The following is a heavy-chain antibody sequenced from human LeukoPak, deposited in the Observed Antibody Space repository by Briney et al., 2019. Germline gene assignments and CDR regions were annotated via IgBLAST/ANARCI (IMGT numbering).Heavy chain of an antibody. CDR3: ARAGNYYGAGSYFPYCFDY. CDR2: ISVYNGNT. V-gene: IGHV1-18*01. J-gene: IGHJ4*02. D-gene: IGHD3-10*01. Sequence: ASVKDSCKASGYTFTSYGLSWVRQAPGQGLEWMGWISVYNGNTNYVQKLQDRVTMTTDTSTSTAYMELRRLRSDNTAVYYCARAGNYYGAGSYFPYCFDYWGQGTLVTVSS. CDR1: GYTFTSYG.